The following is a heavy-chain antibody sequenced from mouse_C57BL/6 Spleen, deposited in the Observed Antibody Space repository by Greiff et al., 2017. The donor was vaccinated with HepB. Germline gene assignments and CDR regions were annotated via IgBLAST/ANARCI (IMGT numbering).Heavy chain of an antibody. CDR3: ARQRDYGSSLYWYFDV. CDR1: GFTFSDYG. D-gene: IGHD1-1*01. J-gene: IGHJ1*03. V-gene: IGHV5-17*01. Sequence: DVMLVESGGGLVKPGGSLKLSCAASGFTFSDYGMHWVRQAPEKGLEWVAYISSGSSTIYYADTVKGRFTISRDNAKNTLFLQMTSLRSEDTAMYYCARQRDYGSSLYWYFDVWGTGTTVTVSS. CDR2: ISSGSSTI.